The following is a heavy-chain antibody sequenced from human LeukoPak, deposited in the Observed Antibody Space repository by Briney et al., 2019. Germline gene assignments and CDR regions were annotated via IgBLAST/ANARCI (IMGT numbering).Heavy chain of an antibody. V-gene: IGHV4-4*07. CDR1: GVSTNSY. J-gene: IGHJ5*02. D-gene: IGHD3-10*01. Sequence: MTSETLSLTCTVSGVSTNSYWGWIRQPAGKGLEWIGRISGSGTITYNPALQSRLSISIDTSKNQFSLKLMSVTAADTAVYYCARDSGTTGEVKFDPWGQGTLVTVSS. CDR3: ARDSGTTGEVKFDP. CDR2: ISGSGTI.